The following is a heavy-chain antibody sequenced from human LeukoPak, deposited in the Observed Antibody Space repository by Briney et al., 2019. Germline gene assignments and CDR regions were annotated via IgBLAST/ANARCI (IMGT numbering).Heavy chain of an antibody. D-gene: IGHD1-26*01. CDR1: GFTFSSYS. J-gene: IGHJ4*02. V-gene: IGHV3-48*01. CDR3: ARVRLEIGSTTGDFDY. Sequence: GGSLRLSCAASGFTFSSYSMNWVRQAPGRGVEWVSYISSSSSTIYYADSVKGRFTISRDNAKNSLYLQLNSLRAEDTAVYYCARVRLEIGSTTGDFDYWGQGTLVTVSS. CDR2: ISSSSSTI.